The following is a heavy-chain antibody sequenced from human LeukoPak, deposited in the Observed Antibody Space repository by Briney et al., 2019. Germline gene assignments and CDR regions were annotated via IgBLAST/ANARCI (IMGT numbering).Heavy chain of an antibody. J-gene: IGHJ5*02. CDR2: ISNTIRTT. CDR1: GFTFSSYN. V-gene: IGHV3-48*01. D-gene: IGHD4-17*01. CDR3: ARERYGWFDP. Sequence: GGSLRLSCAASGFTFSSYNMNWVRQAPGKGLEWVSYISNTIRTTYYADSVKGRFTICRDNAKNSLFLQMDSLRVEDTAVYYCARERYGWFDPWGQGTLVTVSS.